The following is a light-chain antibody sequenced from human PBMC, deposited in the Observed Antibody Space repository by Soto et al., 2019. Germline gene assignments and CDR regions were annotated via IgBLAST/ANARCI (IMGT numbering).Light chain of an antibody. CDR2: KAS. V-gene: IGKV1-5*03. CDR3: QQYQTYSQ. J-gene: IGKJ1*01. Sequence: DIQMTQSPSTLSASVGDRVTITCRASQSINTWLAWYQQKPGRAPKLLIYKASTLESGVSSRFSGSGSGTEFTLTISSLQPDDFATYYCQQYQTYSQFGQGTRVEIK. CDR1: QSINTW.